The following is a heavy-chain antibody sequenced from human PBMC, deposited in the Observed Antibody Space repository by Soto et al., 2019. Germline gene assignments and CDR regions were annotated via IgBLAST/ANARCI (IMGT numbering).Heavy chain of an antibody. CDR3: ATDRSYDTSRY. J-gene: IGHJ4*02. V-gene: IGHV1-58*01. D-gene: IGHD3-22*01. CDR1: GFTFTNSA. CDR2: IVVGSGHT. Sequence: GASVKVSCKASGFTFTNSALQWVRQARGQRLEWIGHIVVGSGHTNYAQKFQERVTISRDTATSTAYMELSGLSSEDTGVYYCATDRSYDTSRYWGQVNLGAV.